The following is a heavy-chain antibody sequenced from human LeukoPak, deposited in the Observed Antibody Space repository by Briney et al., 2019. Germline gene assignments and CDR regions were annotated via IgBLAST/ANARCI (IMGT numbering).Heavy chain of an antibody. CDR2: INSDGYSI. V-gene: IGHV3-74*03. CDR3: TRAGYSSGFDS. Sequence: GGSLRLSCAASGFTFSSYAMSWVRQAPGKGLVWVSRINSDGYSITYADSVKGRFTISRDNAKNTLYLQMNSLIAEDTAVYFCTRAGYSSGFDSWGQGTLVTVSS. D-gene: IGHD6-19*01. J-gene: IGHJ5*01. CDR1: GFTFSSYA.